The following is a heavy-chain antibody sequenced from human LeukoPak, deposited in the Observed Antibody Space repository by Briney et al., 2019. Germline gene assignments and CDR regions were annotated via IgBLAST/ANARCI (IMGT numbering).Heavy chain of an antibody. CDR1: GFTFSNAW. Sequence: GGSLRLSCAASGFTFSNAWMSWVRQAPGKGLEWVGRIKSKTFGGTTDYAAPVKGRFTISRDDSKNTLYLHMNTLKTEDTAIYYCTALGAFDYWGQGTLVTVSS. J-gene: IGHJ4*02. CDR3: TALGAFDY. V-gene: IGHV3-15*01. D-gene: IGHD3-16*01. CDR2: IKSKTFGGTT.